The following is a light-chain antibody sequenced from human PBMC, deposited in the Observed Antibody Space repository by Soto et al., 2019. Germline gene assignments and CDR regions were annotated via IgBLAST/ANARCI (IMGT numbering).Light chain of an antibody. Sequence: SYELTQPPSVSVYPGQTASITCSGDKLGDKFACWYQQKPGRSPVLVICQDNKRPSGIPERFSGSISGNTATLTINGAQAMDEAEYYCQAWDTITGVFGTGTKVTVL. V-gene: IGLV3-1*01. J-gene: IGLJ1*01. CDR1: KLGDKF. CDR3: QAWDTITGV. CDR2: QDN.